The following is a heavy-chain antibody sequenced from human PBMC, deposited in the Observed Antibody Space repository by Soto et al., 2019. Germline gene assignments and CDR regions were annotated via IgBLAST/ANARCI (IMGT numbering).Heavy chain of an antibody. J-gene: IGHJ3*02. CDR3: ATSYCSGGSCPIDAFDI. CDR2: IYPGDSDT. V-gene: IGHV5-51*01. D-gene: IGHD2-15*01. Sequence: PGESLKISCKGSGYSLTSYWIGWVRQMPGKGLEWMGIIYPGDSDTRYSPSFQGQVTISADKSISTAYLQWSSLKASDTAMYYCATSYCSGGSCPIDAFDIWGQGTMVTVSS. CDR1: GYSLTSYW.